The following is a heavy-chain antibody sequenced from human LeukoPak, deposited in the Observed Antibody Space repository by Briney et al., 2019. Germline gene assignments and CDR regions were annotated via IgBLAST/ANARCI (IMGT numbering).Heavy chain of an antibody. CDR3: AKDGGSDPDSFDI. CDR2: IRYDGSNK. V-gene: IGHV3-30*02. Sequence: GSLRLSCAASGFTFSSYGMHWVRQAPGKGLEWVAFIRYDGSNKYYADSVKGRFTISRDNTKNSLYLQMNSLRAEDTAVYYCAKDGGSDPDSFDIWGQGTMVTVSS. CDR1: GFTFSSYG. D-gene: IGHD2-15*01. J-gene: IGHJ3*02.